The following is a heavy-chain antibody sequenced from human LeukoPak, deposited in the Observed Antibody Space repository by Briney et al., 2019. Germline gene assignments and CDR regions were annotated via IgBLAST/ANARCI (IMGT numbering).Heavy chain of an antibody. Sequence: GGSLRLSCAASGFTFSSYGMHWVRQAPGKGLEWVAVISYGGSNKYYADSVKGRFTISRDNSKNTLYLQMNSLRAEDTAVYYCARSFWSGYHDYWGQGILVTVSS. CDR2: ISYGGSNK. CDR3: ARSFWSGYHDY. CDR1: GFTFSSYG. J-gene: IGHJ4*02. D-gene: IGHD3-3*01. V-gene: IGHV3-30*03.